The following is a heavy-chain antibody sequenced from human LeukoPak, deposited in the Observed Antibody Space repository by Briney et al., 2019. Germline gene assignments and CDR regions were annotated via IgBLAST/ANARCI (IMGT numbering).Heavy chain of an antibody. D-gene: IGHD4-17*01. J-gene: IGHJ4*02. V-gene: IGHV3-64D*06. CDR1: GFTFSSYA. CDR3: VKDRGYGDYEGAEWSFDY. CDR2: ISTNGGST. Sequence: GASLRLSCSASGFTFSSYAMHWVRQAPGKGLEYVSAISTNGGSTYYADSVKGRFTISRDNSKNTLYLQMSSLRAEDTAVYYCVKDRGYGDYEGAEWSFDYWGQGTLVTVSS.